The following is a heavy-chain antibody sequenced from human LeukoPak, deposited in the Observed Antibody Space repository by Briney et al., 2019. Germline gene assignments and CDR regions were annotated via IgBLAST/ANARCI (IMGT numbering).Heavy chain of an antibody. CDR1: GFTFSNYA. V-gene: IGHV3-23*01. CDR3: ARRKVLSVARALDH. J-gene: IGHJ1*01. Sequence: GGSLRLSCAASGFTFSNYAMSWVRQAPGKGLEWVSAISGGGGPTYYADSVKGRFTISRDNSKNTRYLQMNSLRAEDTAVYFCARRKVLSVARALDHWGQGTLVTVSS. CDR2: ISGGGGPT. D-gene: IGHD2-15*01.